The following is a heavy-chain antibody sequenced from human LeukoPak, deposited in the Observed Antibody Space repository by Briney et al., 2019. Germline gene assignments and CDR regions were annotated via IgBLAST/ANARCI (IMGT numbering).Heavy chain of an antibody. D-gene: IGHD5-18*01. J-gene: IGHJ4*02. CDR1: GYSISSGYY. Sequence: SETLSLTCTVSGYSISSGYYWSWIRQPPGKGLEWIGEINHSGSTNYNPSLKSRVTISVDTSKNQFSLKLSSVTAADTAVYYCASSGYSYGYLLYHKPFDYWGQGTLVTVSS. CDR3: ASSGYSYGYLLYHKPFDY. V-gene: IGHV4-38-2*02. CDR2: INHSGST.